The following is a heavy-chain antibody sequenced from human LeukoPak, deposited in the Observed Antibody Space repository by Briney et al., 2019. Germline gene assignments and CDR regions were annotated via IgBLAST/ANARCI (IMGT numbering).Heavy chain of an antibody. CDR3: ARESGYSYGLAGFFDY. D-gene: IGHD5-18*01. Sequence: PGGSLRLSCAASGFTVTSNYMSWVRQAPGKGLEWVSVIYGDGRIHYADSVKGRFTISRDDSKNTLYLQMNSLRAEDTAVYYCARESGYSYGLAGFFDYWGQGALVTVFS. CDR1: GFTVTSNY. CDR2: IYGDGRI. J-gene: IGHJ4*02. V-gene: IGHV3-53*01.